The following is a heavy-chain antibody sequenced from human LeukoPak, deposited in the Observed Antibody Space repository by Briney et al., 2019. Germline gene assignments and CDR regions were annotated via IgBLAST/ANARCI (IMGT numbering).Heavy chain of an antibody. V-gene: IGHV1-2*02. J-gene: IGHJ3*02. CDR1: GYTFTSYG. CDR2: INPNSGGT. Sequence: ASVKVSCKASGYTFTSYGINWVRQAPGQGLEWMGWINPNSGGTNYAQKFQGRVTMTRDTSISTAYMELSRLRSDDTAVYYCARGRNMVNRKPKDAFDIWGQGTMVTVSS. CDR3: ARGRNMVNRKPKDAFDI. D-gene: IGHD5-18*01.